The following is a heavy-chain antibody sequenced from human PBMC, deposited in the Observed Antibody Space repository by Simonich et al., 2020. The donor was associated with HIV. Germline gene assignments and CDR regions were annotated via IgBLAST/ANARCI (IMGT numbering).Heavy chain of an antibody. Sequence: EVQLVQSGAAVKKPGESLKISCKGSGYNFPTYWSGWVRQMPGKGLEWKGISYPGESDTTYSPSFQGQVTIAADKSISTAYLQWSSLKASDTAMYYCVRRMAGTDAFDIWGQGTMVTVSS. J-gene: IGHJ3*02. CDR3: VRRMAGTDAFDI. V-gene: IGHV5-51*03. D-gene: IGHD6-19*01. CDR1: GYNFPTYW. CDR2: SYPGESDT.